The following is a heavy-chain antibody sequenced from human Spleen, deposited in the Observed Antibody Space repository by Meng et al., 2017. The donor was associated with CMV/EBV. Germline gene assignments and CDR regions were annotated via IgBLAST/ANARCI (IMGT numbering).Heavy chain of an antibody. CDR3: ASFDHIPRRNYFDY. Sequence: QLQLQESGPGLVEPPQTLSLTCTVSGGSMSSGNYYWSWIRQPPGKGLEWIGYIHHSGSAYYNPSLKSRVSISVDTSKNQFSLNLNSMTAADTAVYYCASFDHIPRRNYFDYWGQGTLVTVSS. D-gene: IGHD2-21*01. CDR2: IHHSGSA. J-gene: IGHJ4*02. V-gene: IGHV4-30-4*01. CDR1: GGSMSSGNYY.